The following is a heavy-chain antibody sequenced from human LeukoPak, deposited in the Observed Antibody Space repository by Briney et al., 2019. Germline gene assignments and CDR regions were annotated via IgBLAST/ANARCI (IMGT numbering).Heavy chain of an antibody. CDR3: AKVQDYYDRSGYLIALDY. CDR1: GFTFSSYA. D-gene: IGHD3-22*01. CDR2: ISGSGGST. J-gene: IGHJ4*02. V-gene: IGHV3-23*01. Sequence: SGGSLRLSCAASGFTFSSYAMSWVRQAPGKGLEWVSAISGSGGSTYYADSVKGRFTISRDNSKNTLYLQMNSLRAEDTAVYYCAKVQDYYDRSGYLIALDYWGQGTLVTVSS.